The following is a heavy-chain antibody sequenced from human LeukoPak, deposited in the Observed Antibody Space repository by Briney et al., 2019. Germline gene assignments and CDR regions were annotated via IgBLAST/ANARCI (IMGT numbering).Heavy chain of an antibody. CDR3: ARGIYCSSTSCYNVLDY. CDR1: GGSFSGYY. CDR2: INHSGST. V-gene: IGHV4-34*01. Sequence: SETLSLTCAVYGGSFSGYYWSWIRQPPGKGLEWIGGINHSGSTNYNPSLKSRVTISVDTSKNQFSLKLSSVTAADTAVYYCARGIYCSSTSCYNVLDYWGQGTLVTVSS. J-gene: IGHJ4*02. D-gene: IGHD2-2*02.